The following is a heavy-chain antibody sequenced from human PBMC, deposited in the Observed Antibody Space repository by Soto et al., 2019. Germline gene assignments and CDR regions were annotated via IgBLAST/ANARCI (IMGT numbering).Heavy chain of an antibody. Sequence: SETLSLTCTVSGGSISSGGYYWSWIRQHPGKGLEWIGYIYYSGSTYYNPSLKSRVTISVDTSKNQFSLKLSSVTAADTAVYYCARWVESFTMIVVGGFDYWGQGTLVTVSS. CDR1: GGSISSGGYY. CDR2: IYYSGST. CDR3: ARWVESFTMIVVGGFDY. D-gene: IGHD3-22*01. J-gene: IGHJ4*02. V-gene: IGHV4-31*03.